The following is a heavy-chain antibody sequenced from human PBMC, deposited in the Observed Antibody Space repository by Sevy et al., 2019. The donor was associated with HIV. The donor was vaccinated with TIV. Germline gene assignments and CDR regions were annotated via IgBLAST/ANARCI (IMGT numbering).Heavy chain of an antibody. V-gene: IGHV3-7*01. CDR2: MNQDGSEK. CDR3: ARSLDY. J-gene: IGHJ4*02. CDR1: GFTFRSYW. Sequence: GGSLRLSCVASGFTFRSYWMNWLRQAPGKGLEWVANMNQDGSEKFYLDSVKGRFTISRDNAKNSVFLQMDSLRAEDTAVYYCARSLDYWGQGSLVTVSS.